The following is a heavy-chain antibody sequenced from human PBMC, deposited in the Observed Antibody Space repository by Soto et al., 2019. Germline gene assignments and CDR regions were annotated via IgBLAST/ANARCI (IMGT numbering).Heavy chain of an antibody. Sequence: GASVKVSCKASGYTFTSYGISWVRQAPGQGLGWMGWISAYNGNTNYAQKLQGRVTMTTDTSTSTAYMELRSLRSDDTAVYYCARSAAYYYDSSGYSPPYFDYWGQGTLVTVS. V-gene: IGHV1-18*04. CDR3: ARSAAYYYDSSGYSPPYFDY. CDR1: GYTFTSYG. J-gene: IGHJ4*02. D-gene: IGHD3-22*01. CDR2: ISAYNGNT.